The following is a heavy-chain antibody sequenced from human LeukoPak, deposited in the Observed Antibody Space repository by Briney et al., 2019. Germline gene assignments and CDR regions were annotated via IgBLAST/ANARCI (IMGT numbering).Heavy chain of an antibody. J-gene: IGHJ4*02. D-gene: IGHD5-18*01. CDR2: IYHSGST. CDR3: ARGQGSYGDY. V-gene: IGHV4-4*02. Sequence: PSGTLSLTCAVSGGSISNSNWWNWVRQPPGKGLEWTGEIYHSGSTNYNPSLRSRVTISVDRSKNQFALKLTSVTAADTAVYYCARGQGSYGDYWGQGTLVIVSS. CDR1: GGSISNSNW.